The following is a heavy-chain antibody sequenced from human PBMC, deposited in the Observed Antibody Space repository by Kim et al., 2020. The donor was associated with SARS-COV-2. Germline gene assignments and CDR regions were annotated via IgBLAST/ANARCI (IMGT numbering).Heavy chain of an antibody. CDR2: ISYDGSNK. V-gene: IGHV3-30-3*01. D-gene: IGHD2-2*01. Sequence: GGSLRLSCAASGFTFSSYAMHWVRQAPGKGLEWVAVISYDGSNKYYADSVKGRFTISRDNSKNTLYLQMNSLRAEDTAVYYCASAVVPAAISWFNPWGQGTLVTVSS. J-gene: IGHJ5*02. CDR3: ASAVVPAAISWFNP. CDR1: GFTFSSYA.